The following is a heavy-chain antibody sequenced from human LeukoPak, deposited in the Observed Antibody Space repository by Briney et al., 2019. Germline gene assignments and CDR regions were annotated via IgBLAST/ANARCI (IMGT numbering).Heavy chain of an antibody. CDR3: AKDPIGYGGSLDY. CDR1: GFTFSSYG. V-gene: IGHV3-30*02. CDR2: IRYDGSNK. D-gene: IGHD4-23*01. J-gene: IGHJ4*02. Sequence: GGSLRLSCAASGFTFSSYGMHWVRQAPGKGLEWVAFIRYDGSNKYYADSVKGRFTISRDNSKNTLYLQMNSLRAEDTAVYYYAKDPIGYGGSLDYWGQGTLVTVSS.